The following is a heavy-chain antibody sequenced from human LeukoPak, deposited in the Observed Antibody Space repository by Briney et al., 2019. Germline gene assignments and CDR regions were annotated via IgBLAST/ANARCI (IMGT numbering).Heavy chain of an antibody. CDR2: IYTSGST. Sequence: SETLSLTCTVSGGSISSYYWSCIRQPAGKGLEWIGRIYTSGSTNYNPSLKSRVTMSVDTSKNQFSLKLSSVTAADTAVYYCARGRDYYYDSSGPFDYWGQGTLVTVSS. D-gene: IGHD3-22*01. V-gene: IGHV4-4*07. CDR3: ARGRDYYYDSSGPFDY. CDR1: GGSISSYY. J-gene: IGHJ4*02.